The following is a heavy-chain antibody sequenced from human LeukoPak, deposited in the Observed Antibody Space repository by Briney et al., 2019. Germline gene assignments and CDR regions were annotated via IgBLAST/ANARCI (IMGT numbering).Heavy chain of an antibody. D-gene: IGHD3-22*01. CDR3: ARGHSYRRIVVVITNYYFDY. J-gene: IGHJ4*02. Sequence: SETLSLTCAVYGGSFSGYYWSWIRQPPGKGLDWIGEINHSGSTNYNPSLKSRVTISVDTSKNQFSLKLSSVTAADTAVYYCARGHSYRRIVVVITNYYFDYWGQGTLVTVSS. CDR2: INHSGST. CDR1: GGSFSGYY. V-gene: IGHV4-34*01.